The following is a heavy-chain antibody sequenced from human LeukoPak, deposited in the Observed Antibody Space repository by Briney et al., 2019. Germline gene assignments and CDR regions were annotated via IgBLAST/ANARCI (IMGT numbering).Heavy chain of an antibody. CDR3: ARSGYGGVHADDY. D-gene: IGHD5-12*01. Sequence: GASVKVSCKASGYTFTTYYIHWVRQAPGQGLEWMGMINPSGDSTTYAQKFQGRVTMTRDTSTSTVYMELSSLISEDTAVYYCARSGYGGVHADDYWGQGTLVTVSS. J-gene: IGHJ4*02. CDR1: GYTFTTYY. CDR2: INPSGDST. V-gene: IGHV1-46*01.